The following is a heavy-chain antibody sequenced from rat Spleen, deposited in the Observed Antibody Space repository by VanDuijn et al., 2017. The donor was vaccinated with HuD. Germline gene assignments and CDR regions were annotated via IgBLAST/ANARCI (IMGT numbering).Heavy chain of an antibody. D-gene: IGHD1-12*02. CDR2: INSAGST. CDR3: ARGYYDGTQGFAY. CDR1: DYSITSNY. V-gene: IGHV3-3*01. J-gene: IGHJ3*01. Sequence: DVQLQESGPDLVKPSQSLSLTCSVTDYSITSNYWDWIRKFPGNKLEWMGFINSAGSTNYNPSLKSRISITRDTSKNQFFLQVKSVTNEDTATYYCARGYYDGTQGFAYWGQGTLVTVSS.